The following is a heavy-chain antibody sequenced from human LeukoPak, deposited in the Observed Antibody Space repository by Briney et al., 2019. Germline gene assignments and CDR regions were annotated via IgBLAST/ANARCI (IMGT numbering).Heavy chain of an antibody. CDR3: ARGGRNYVYYFGY. J-gene: IGHJ4*02. V-gene: IGHV4-59*01. CDR2: IYYSGST. CDR1: GASISSYY. D-gene: IGHD3-10*02. Sequence: SETLSLTCSVSGASISSYYWSWIRQPPGKGLEWIGYIYYSGSTNYNPSLKSRVSISADTSKNQFSLNLSSVTAADTAVYYCARGGRNYVYYFGYWGQGTLVTVSS.